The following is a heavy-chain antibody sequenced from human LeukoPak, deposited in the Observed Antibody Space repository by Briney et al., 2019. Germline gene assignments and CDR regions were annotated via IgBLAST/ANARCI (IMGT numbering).Heavy chain of an antibody. D-gene: IGHD6-13*01. V-gene: IGHV4-34*01. Sequence: SETLSLTCAVYGGSFSGYYWSWIRQPPGKGLEWIGELNHSGSTNYNPSLKSRVTISVDTSKNQFSLKLSSVTAADTAVYYCARGIIAAAVAPHPAGWFDPWGQGTLVTVSS. CDR2: LNHSGST. J-gene: IGHJ5*02. CDR1: GGSFSGYY. CDR3: ARGIIAAAVAPHPAGWFDP.